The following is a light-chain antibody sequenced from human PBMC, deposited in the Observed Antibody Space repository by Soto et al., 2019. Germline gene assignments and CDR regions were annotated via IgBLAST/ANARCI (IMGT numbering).Light chain of an antibody. Sequence: QSALTQPASVSGSPGQSITISCTGTSNDVGSFALVSWYQHHPGKAPKLMIYEGSRRPSGVSYCFSASKSGNTASLTISGLQAEDEADYYCCSYAGSTAWVFGGGTKVTVL. CDR2: EGS. CDR3: CSYAGSTAWV. CDR1: SNDVGSFAL. V-gene: IGLV2-23*01. J-gene: IGLJ3*02.